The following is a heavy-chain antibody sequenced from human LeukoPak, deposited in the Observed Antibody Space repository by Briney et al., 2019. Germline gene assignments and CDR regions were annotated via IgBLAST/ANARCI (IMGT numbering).Heavy chain of an antibody. J-gene: IGHJ4*02. D-gene: IGHD5-18*01. Sequence: SETLSLTCTISGGSISSPNYYWGWIRQPPGKGLEWIGSIYYSGSTYYNPPLKSRVTISVDTSKNQFSLKLSSVTAADTAVYYCARELQRGFDYWGQGTLVTVSS. CDR2: IYYSGST. CDR1: GGSISSPNYY. CDR3: ARELQRGFDY. V-gene: IGHV4-39*02.